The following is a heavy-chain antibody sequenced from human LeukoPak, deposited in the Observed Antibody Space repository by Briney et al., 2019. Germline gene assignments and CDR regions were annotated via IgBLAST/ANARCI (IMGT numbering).Heavy chain of an antibody. V-gene: IGHV4-4*07. D-gene: IGHD3-3*01. Sequence: PSETLSLTCTVSGGSISSYYWSWIRQPAGKGLEWIGRIYTSGSTNYNPSLKSRVTMSVDTSKNQFSLKLSSVTAADTAVYYCARVRGFWSTDAFDVWGQGTMVTVSS. J-gene: IGHJ3*01. CDR3: ARVRGFWSTDAFDV. CDR1: GGSISSYY. CDR2: IYTSGST.